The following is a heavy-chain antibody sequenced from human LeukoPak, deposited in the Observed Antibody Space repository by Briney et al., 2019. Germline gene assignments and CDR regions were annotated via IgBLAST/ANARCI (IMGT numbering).Heavy chain of an antibody. V-gene: IGHV3-9*01. D-gene: IGHD1-26*01. CDR1: GFTFDDYA. CDR2: ISWNGGST. CDR3: ARDYFGSPSALDY. J-gene: IGHJ4*02. Sequence: GRSLRLSCAASGFTFDDYAMHWVRQAPGKGLEWVSGISWNGGSTGYADSVKGRFTISRDNAKNSLYLQMNSLRAEDTALYYCARDYFGSPSALDYWGQGTLVTVSS.